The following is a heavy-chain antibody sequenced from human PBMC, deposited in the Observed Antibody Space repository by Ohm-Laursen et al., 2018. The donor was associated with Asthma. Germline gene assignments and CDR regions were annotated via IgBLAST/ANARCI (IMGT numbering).Heavy chain of an antibody. J-gene: IGHJ4*02. CDR3: ATYDSSGYYTHFDY. V-gene: IGHV1-69*13. CDR2: IIPIFGTA. D-gene: IGHD3-22*01. Sequence: GASVKVSCKASGGTFSSYAISWVRQAPGQGLEWMGGIIPIFGTANYAQKFQGRVTITADESTSTAYMELSSLRSEDTAVYYCATYDSSGYYTHFDYWGQGTLVTVSS. CDR1: GGTFSSYA.